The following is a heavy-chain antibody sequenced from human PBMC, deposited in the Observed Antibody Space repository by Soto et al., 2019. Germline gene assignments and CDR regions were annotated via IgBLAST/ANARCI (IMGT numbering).Heavy chain of an antibody. Sequence: SETLCLRWSVAGGSRGGSGDCWGWNSQPPGKGLEWIGSLYYSGRTFYNPSLKSRVTISVDTSKDQFFLKLSSVTAADAAVYYCARPVGYLSDWYVGAFDIWGQGTMLTVSS. D-gene: IGHD6-19*01. CDR3: ARPVGYLSDWYVGAFDI. CDR1: GGSRGGSGDC. V-gene: IGHV4-39*01. CDR2: LYYSGRT. J-gene: IGHJ3*02.